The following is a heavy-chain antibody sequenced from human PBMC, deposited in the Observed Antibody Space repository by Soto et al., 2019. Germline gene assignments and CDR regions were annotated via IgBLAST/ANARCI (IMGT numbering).Heavy chain of an antibody. Sequence: SVKVSCTASGGTFSSYAISWVRQAPGQGLEWMGGIIPIFGTANYAQNFQGRVTMTADTSTATAYMELSSLISDDTAVYYCARVIMSFGGANLGSDFDDWGQGPRVTVAS. CDR1: GGTFSSYA. V-gene: IGHV1-69*06. CDR3: ARVIMSFGGANLGSDFDD. CDR2: IIPIFGTA. D-gene: IGHD3-3*01. J-gene: IGHJ4*02.